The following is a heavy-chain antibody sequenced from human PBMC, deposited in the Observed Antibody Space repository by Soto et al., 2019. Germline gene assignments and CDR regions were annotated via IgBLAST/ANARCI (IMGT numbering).Heavy chain of an antibody. J-gene: IGHJ6*03. Sequence: GGSLRLSCAASGFTFSSYSMNWVRQAPGKGLEWVSYISSSSSTIYYADSGKGRFTISRDNAKNSLYLQMNSLRAEDTAVYYCARDPTYSNEYYYYYYMDVWGKGTTVTVSS. V-gene: IGHV3-48*01. CDR1: GFTFSSYS. D-gene: IGHD6-13*01. CDR2: ISSSSSTI. CDR3: ARDPTYSNEYYYYYYMDV.